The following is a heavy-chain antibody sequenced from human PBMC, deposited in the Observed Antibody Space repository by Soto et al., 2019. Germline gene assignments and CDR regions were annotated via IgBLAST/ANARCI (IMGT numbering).Heavy chain of an antibody. CDR2: TSYDGSNK. Sequence: QVQLVESGGGVVQPGKSLRLSCEASGFTFSDYGMHWVRQAPGKGLEWVAVTSYDGSNKYYADSVKGRFTISRDNSKYTLYLQMHSLSADDTAVYYCAKEDGYSPGWYGPLPDYWGQGTLVSVSS. J-gene: IGHJ4*02. CDR3: AKEDGYSPGWYGPLPDY. D-gene: IGHD6-19*01. CDR1: GFTFSDYG. V-gene: IGHV3-30*18.